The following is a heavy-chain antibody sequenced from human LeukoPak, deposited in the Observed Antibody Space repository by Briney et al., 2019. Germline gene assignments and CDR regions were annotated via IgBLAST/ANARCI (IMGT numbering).Heavy chain of an antibody. CDR2: IIPIFGTA. CDR3: ARDGLDTAMETP. V-gene: IGHV1-69*01. Sequence: GSSVKVSCKASGGTFSSYAIIWVRQAPGQGLEWMGGIIPIFGTANYAQKFQGRVTITADESTSTAYMELSSLRSEDTAVYYCARDGLDTAMETPWGQGTLVTVSS. D-gene: IGHD5-18*01. CDR1: GGTFSSYA. J-gene: IGHJ5*02.